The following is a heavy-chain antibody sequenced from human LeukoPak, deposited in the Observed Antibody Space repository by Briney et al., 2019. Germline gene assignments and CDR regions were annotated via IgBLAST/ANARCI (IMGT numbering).Heavy chain of an antibody. CDR1: GYTFTGYY. Sequence: ASVKVSCKASGYTFTGYYMHWVRQAPGQGLEWMGRINPNSGDTNYAQKFQGRVTMTRDTSISTAYMELSRLRSDDTAVYYCARGVDGSSLFYWGQGTLVTVSS. CDR3: ARGVDGSSLFY. V-gene: IGHV1-2*06. CDR2: INPNSGDT. D-gene: IGHD6-13*01. J-gene: IGHJ4*02.